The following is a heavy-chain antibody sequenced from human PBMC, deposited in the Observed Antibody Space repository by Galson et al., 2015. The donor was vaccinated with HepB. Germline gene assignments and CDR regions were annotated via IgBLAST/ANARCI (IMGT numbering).Heavy chain of an antibody. J-gene: IGHJ6*02. CDR2: TYYRSKWYN. CDR3: ARDRATGTTATLYYYYGMDV. V-gene: IGHV6-1*01. CDR1: GDSVSSNSAA. Sequence: CAISGDSVSSNSAAWNWIRQSPSSGLEWLGRTYYRSKWYNDYAVSVKSRITINPDTSKNQFSLQLNSVTPEDTAVYYCARDRATGTTATLYYYYGMDVWGQGTTVTVSS. D-gene: IGHD1-7*01.